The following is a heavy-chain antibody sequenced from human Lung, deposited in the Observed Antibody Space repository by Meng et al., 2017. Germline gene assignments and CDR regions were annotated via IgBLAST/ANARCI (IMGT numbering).Heavy chain of an antibody. CDR1: WGSISYSVYY. CDR2: IGHSGST. J-gene: IGHJ5*02. Sequence: PSEAGPRLETSSRASSLNCSVSWGSISYSVYYWGWIRQPPGKGLEWIGSIGHSGSTYYTPSLKSRVAVSLDTSKSQFSLMLTSMTAADTAVYYCVRSSAWVRTGFDPWGQGTLVTVSS. CDR3: VRSSAWVRTGFDP. D-gene: IGHD6-19*01. V-gene: IGHV4-39*01.